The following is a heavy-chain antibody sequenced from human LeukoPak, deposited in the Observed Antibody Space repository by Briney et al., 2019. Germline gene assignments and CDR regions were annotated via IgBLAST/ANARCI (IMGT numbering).Heavy chain of an antibody. CDR1: GFTFSSYG. J-gene: IGHJ4*02. CDR2: IRYDGSNK. D-gene: IGHD3-22*01. V-gene: IGHV3-30*02. Sequence: GGSLRLSCAASGFTFSSYGMHWVRQAPGKGLEWAAFIRYDGSNKYYADSVKGRFTISRDNSKNTLYLQMNSLRAEDTAVYYCAKDLGDYYDSSGYIADYWGQGTLVTVSS. CDR3: AKDLGDYYDSSGYIADY.